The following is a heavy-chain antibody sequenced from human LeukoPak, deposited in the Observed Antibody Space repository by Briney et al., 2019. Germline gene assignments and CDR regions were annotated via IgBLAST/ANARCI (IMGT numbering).Heavy chain of an antibody. Sequence: GGSLRLSCAASGFTFSNYWMSWVRQAPGKGLEWVANIKEDGSEKYYVDSVKVRFTISRDNAKNSLYLQMNGLRAEDTAVYYCARGGYSFGYWGQGTLVTVSS. D-gene: IGHD5-12*01. CDR1: GFTFSNYW. J-gene: IGHJ4*02. CDR2: IKEDGSEK. V-gene: IGHV3-7*01. CDR3: ARGGYSFGY.